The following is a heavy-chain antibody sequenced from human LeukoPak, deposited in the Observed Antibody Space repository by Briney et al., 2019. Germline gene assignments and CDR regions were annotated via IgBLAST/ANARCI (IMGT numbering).Heavy chain of an antibody. Sequence: TLSLTCTVSGGSISSVGYYWSWIRQHPGTGLEWIGYIYYSGSTNYNPPLKSRVTISVDTSKNQFSLKLSSVTAADTAVYYCARVRTTVTIDYWGQGTLVTVSS. CDR2: IYYSGST. CDR1: GGSISSVGYY. V-gene: IGHV4-31*03. D-gene: IGHD4-17*01. J-gene: IGHJ4*02. CDR3: ARVRTTVTIDY.